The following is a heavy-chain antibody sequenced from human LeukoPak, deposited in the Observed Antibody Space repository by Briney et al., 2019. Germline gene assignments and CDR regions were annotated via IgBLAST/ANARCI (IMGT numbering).Heavy chain of an antibody. CDR2: IYSGGST. J-gene: IGHJ1*01. CDR3: ARDGGDYYDSSGYPFHH. Sequence: PGGSLRLSCAASGFTVSSNYMNWVRQAPGKGLEWVAVIYSGGSTYYADSVKGRFTISRDNAKKSLYLQMNSLRAGDTAVYYCARDGGDYYDSSGYPFHHWGQGTLVTVSS. CDR1: GFTVSSNY. D-gene: IGHD3-22*01. V-gene: IGHV3-53*01.